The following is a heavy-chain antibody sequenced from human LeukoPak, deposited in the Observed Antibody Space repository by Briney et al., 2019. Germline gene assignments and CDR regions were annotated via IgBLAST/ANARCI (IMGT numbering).Heavy chain of an antibody. CDR3: WRGVYGSGRRRSDAFDI. D-gene: IGHD3-10*01. CDR2: IYYSGST. Sequence: SETLSLTCTVSGGSISSYYWSWIRQPPGKGLEWIGYIYYSGSTNYNPSLKSRVTISVDTSKTQVSLKLSSVTAADTAVYYCWRGVYGSGRRRSDAFDIWGQGTMVTVSS. CDR1: GGSISSYY. J-gene: IGHJ3*02. V-gene: IGHV4-59*01.